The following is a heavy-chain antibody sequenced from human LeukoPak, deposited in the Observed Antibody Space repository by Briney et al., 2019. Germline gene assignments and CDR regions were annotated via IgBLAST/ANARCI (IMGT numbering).Heavy chain of an antibody. CDR1: GYTFTDYY. V-gene: IGHV1-2*02. CDR2: LNPNSGDT. J-gene: IGHJ4*02. D-gene: IGHD3-22*01. CDR3: ARTDRSGYYFFDY. Sequence: GASVKVSCKASGYTFTDYYMHWVRQAPGQGLEWMGWLNPNSGDTNYAQKFQGRVTMTRDTSVSTAYMELSRLRSDDTAVYYCARTDRSGYYFFDYWGQGTLVTVSS.